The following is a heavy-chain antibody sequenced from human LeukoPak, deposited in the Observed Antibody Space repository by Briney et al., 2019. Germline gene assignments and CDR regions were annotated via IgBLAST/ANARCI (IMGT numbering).Heavy chain of an antibody. CDR2: IYTSGST. CDR3: ARVLLEINQRYQLPMGDAFDI. V-gene: IGHV4-61*02. CDR1: GGSISSGSYY. J-gene: IGHJ3*02. Sequence: TSETLSLTCTVSGGSISSGSYYWSWIRQPAGKGLEWIGRIYTSGSTNYNPSLKSRVTISVDTSKNQFSLKLSSVTAADTAVYYCARVLLEINQRYQLPMGDAFDIWGQGTMVTVSS. D-gene: IGHD2-2*01.